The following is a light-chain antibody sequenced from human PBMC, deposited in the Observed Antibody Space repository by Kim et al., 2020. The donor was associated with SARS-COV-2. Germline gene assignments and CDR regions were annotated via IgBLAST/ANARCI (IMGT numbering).Light chain of an antibody. CDR2: EDN. J-gene: IGLJ2*01. V-gene: IGLV6-57*04. CDR1: SDSIASNY. Sequence: NFMLTQPHSVSESPGKTVTISCTRSSDSIASNYVQWFQQRPGSAPTTVIYEDNQRPSGVPDRFSGSIDSSSNSASLTISGLKTEDEADYYCQSYDSSNHVVFGGGTQLTVL. CDR3: QSYDSSNHVV.